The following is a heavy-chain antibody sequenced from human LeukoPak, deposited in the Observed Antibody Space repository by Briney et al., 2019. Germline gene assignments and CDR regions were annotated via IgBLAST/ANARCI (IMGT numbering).Heavy chain of an antibody. Sequence: SETLSLTCTVSGGSISSSSYYWGWIRQPPGKGLEWIGSIYYSGSTYYNPSLKSRVTISVDTTKNQFSLKLSSVTAADTAVYYCARPSGYCSSTSCRRGYFDYWGQGTLVTVSP. V-gene: IGHV4-39*01. CDR1: GGSISSSSYY. CDR3: ARPSGYCSSTSCRRGYFDY. D-gene: IGHD2-2*01. CDR2: IYYSGST. J-gene: IGHJ4*02.